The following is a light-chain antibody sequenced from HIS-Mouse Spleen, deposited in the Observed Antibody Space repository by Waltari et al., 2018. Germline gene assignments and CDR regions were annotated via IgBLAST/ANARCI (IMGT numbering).Light chain of an antibody. J-gene: IGLJ2*01. CDR1: SSDVGGYNY. Sequence: QSALTQPLSVSGSPGQSVTISCTGTSSDVGGYNYLSWYQQHPGKAPKLMIYDVSKRPSGVPDRFSGSKSGNTASLTISGLQAEDEADYYCCSYAGSYTFEVVFGGGTKLTVL. V-gene: IGLV2-11*01. CDR3: CSYAGSYTFEVV. CDR2: DVS.